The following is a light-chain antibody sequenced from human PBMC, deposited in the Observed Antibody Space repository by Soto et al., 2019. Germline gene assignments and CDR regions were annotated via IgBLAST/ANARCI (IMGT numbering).Light chain of an antibody. J-gene: IGLJ1*01. CDR1: SYNIGSNT. CDR2: SNN. Sequence: SVLTQPPSASGTPGQRVTISCSGSSYNIGSNTVNWYQQLPGTAPKLLIYSNNQRPSGVPDRFSGSKSGTSASLAISGLQSEDEADYYCAAWDDSLNGYVFATGTKVTVL. CDR3: AAWDDSLNGYV. V-gene: IGLV1-44*01.